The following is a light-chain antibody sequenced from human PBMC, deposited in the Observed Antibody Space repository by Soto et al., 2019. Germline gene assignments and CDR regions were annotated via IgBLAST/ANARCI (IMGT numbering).Light chain of an antibody. Sequence: DIQMTQSPSTMSVSVGSRVPLTCRASQSISSWLAWYQQKPWKAPKILIYKESSLESGVQSRFRGSGSGTEFTLTISSLQPDDFATYYCQQYYMGWTLGQGKKVDIK. CDR1: QSISSW. CDR3: QQYYMGWT. J-gene: IGKJ1*01. CDR2: KES. V-gene: IGKV1-5*03.